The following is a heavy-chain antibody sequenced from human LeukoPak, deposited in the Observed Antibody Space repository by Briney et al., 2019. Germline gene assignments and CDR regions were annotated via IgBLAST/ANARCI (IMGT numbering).Heavy chain of an antibody. J-gene: IGHJ3*02. Sequence: SETLSLTCSVSGGSISSYYWSWIRQPPGKGLEWIGYIYYSGSTHYNPSLESRVTISIDTSKKQLSLKLTSVTAADTAVYYCARDGTIFGVVMDAFDIWGQGTMVTVSS. V-gene: IGHV4-59*01. CDR3: ARDGTIFGVVMDAFDI. D-gene: IGHD3-3*01. CDR2: IYYSGST. CDR1: GGSISSYY.